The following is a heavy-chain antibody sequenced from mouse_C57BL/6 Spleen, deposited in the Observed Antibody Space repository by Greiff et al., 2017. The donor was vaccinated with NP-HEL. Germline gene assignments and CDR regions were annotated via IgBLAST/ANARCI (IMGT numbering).Heavy chain of an antibody. V-gene: IGHV1-52*01. CDR2: IDPSDSET. CDR1: GYTFTSYW. D-gene: IGHD2-10*02. J-gene: IGHJ1*03. Sequence: QVQLQQPGAELVRPGSSVKLSCKASGYTFTSYWMHWVKQRPIQGLEWIGNIDPSDSETHYNQKFKDKATLTVDKSSSTAYMQLSSLTSEDSAVYYCARVYGIYWYFDVWGTGTTVTVSS. CDR3: ARVYGIYWYFDV.